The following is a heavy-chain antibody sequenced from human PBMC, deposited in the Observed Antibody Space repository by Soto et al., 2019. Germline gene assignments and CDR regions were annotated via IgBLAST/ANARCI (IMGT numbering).Heavy chain of an antibody. CDR2: ISGSGTTT. CDR3: ARLGDYGSGSY. Sequence: EVHLLESEGDLVQPGGSLRLSCAASGFSFSSFSMNWVRQAPGKGLEWVSYISGSGTTTYYADSVKGRFTISRDNAKNSLYLQMNSLQAEDTAVYYCARLGDYGSGSYWGQGTLVTVSS. D-gene: IGHD3-10*01. CDR1: GFSFSSFS. V-gene: IGHV3-48*04. J-gene: IGHJ4*02.